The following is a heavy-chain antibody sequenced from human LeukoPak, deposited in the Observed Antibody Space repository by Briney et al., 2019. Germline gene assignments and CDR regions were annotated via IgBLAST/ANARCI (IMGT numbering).Heavy chain of an antibody. Sequence: SVKVSCKASGYTFTGYYMHWVRQAPGQGLEWMGGIIPIFGTANYAQKFQGRVTITADESTSTAYMELSSLRSEDTAVYYCARGGVPAAGYYYYYYMDVWGKGTTVTVSS. CDR1: GYTFTGYY. CDR3: ARGGVPAAGYYYYYYMDV. V-gene: IGHV1-69*13. J-gene: IGHJ6*03. D-gene: IGHD2-2*01. CDR2: IIPIFGTA.